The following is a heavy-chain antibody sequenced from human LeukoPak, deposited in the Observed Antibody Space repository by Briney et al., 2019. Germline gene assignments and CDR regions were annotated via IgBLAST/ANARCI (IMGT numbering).Heavy chain of an antibody. J-gene: IGHJ3*02. CDR3: AKVTTVGTVDAFDI. CDR1: GFTFSSYG. V-gene: IGHV3-30*18. CDR2: ISYDGSNN. Sequence: GGSLRLSCAASGFTFSSYGIHWVRQAPGKGLEWVAVISYDGSNNNYADSVKGRFTISRDNSKNTLYLQMNSLRAEDTAVYYCAKVTTVGTVDAFDIWGQGTMVTVSS. D-gene: IGHD4-23*01.